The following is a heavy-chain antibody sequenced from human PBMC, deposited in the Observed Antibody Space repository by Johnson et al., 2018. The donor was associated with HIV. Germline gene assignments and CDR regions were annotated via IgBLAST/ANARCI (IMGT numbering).Heavy chain of an antibody. V-gene: IGHV3-7*05. D-gene: IGHD5-24*01. Sequence: VQLVESGGGLVQPGGSLRLSCAASGFTFSSYWMSWVRQAPGKGLEWVANIKQDGRDVHYVDSVKGRFTISRDNAKNSLCLQMNSLRAEDTAVYYCARAGWLQSRVDAFDIWGQGTMVTVSS. J-gene: IGHJ3*02. CDR3: ARAGWLQSRVDAFDI. CDR1: GFTFSSYW. CDR2: IKQDGRDV.